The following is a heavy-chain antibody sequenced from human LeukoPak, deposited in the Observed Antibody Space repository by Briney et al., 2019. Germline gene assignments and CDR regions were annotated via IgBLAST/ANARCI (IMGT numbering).Heavy chain of an antibody. CDR2: INHSGST. CDR1: GASISSGSYY. D-gene: IGHD3-10*01. CDR3: ARLTKNDSGSFRFGKKKRGYMDV. J-gene: IGHJ6*03. V-gene: IGHV4-61*09. Sequence: SQTLSLTCTVSGASISSGSYYWNWIRQPAGKGLEWIGEINHSGSTNYNPSLKSRVTISVDTSKNQFSLKLSSVTAADTAVYYCARLTKNDSGSFRFGKKKRGYMDVWGKGTTVTISS.